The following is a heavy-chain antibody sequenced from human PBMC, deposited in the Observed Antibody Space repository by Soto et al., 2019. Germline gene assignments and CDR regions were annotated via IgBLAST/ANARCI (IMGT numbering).Heavy chain of an antibody. D-gene: IGHD2-15*01. Sequence: EVPLLESGGGLVQPGGALRLSCAASGFTFSSHAMSWVRQAPGKGLEWISSISAGSEGAYYADSVKGRFTISRDNSTNALYLQMNSLRAEDTAVYYCARDLWWYLHWGQGTLVTVSS. CDR1: GFTFSSHA. CDR3: ARDLWWYLH. CDR2: ISAGSEGA. V-gene: IGHV3-23*01. J-gene: IGHJ4*02.